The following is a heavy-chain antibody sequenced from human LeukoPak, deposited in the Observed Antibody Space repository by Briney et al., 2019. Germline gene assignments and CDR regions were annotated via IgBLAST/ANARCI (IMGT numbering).Heavy chain of an antibody. CDR3: APRGYYFDY. J-gene: IGHJ4*02. D-gene: IGHD5-12*01. CDR2: ISGSGGST. Sequence: GGSLRLSCAASGFTSSIYALHWVRQAPGKGLEWVSAISGSGGSTYYADSVKGRFTISRDNSKNTLYLQMNSLRAEDTAVYYCAPRGYYFDYWGQGTLVTVSS. CDR1: GFTSSIYA. V-gene: IGHV3-23*01.